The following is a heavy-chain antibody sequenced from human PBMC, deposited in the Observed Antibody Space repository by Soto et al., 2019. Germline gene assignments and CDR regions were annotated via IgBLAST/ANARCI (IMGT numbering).Heavy chain of an antibody. Sequence: PXGTLQHSCSASGFTFSDENMSWVRQVPGKGLEWVSGISGGGSYIFYAHSVQGRFSISRDNAKYSLFLEMNSLRVENTAVYYRARDSDCHSTSCFVPPKVWGQGTTVTVSS. V-gene: IGHV3-21*06. CDR1: GFTFSDEN. D-gene: IGHD2-2*01. CDR3: ARDSDCHSTSCFVPPKV. CDR2: ISGGGSYI. J-gene: IGHJ6*02.